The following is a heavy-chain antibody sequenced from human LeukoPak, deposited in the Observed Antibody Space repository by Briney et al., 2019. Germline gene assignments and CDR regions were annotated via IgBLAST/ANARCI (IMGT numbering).Heavy chain of an antibody. CDR1: GGTFSSYA. D-gene: IGHD2-15*01. CDR2: IIPILGIA. Sequence: SVKVSCKASGGTFSSYASSWVRQAPGQGLEWMGRIIPILGIANYAQKFQGRVTITADKSTSTAYMELSSLRSEDTAVYYCARADCSGGSCPPWAFDIWGQGTMVTVSS. J-gene: IGHJ3*02. CDR3: ARADCSGGSCPPWAFDI. V-gene: IGHV1-69*04.